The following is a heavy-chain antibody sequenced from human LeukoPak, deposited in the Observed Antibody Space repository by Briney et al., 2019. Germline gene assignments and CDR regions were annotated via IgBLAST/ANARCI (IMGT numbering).Heavy chain of an antibody. CDR1: GYSISSGYY. Sequence: SETLSLTCTVSGYSISSGYYWGWIRQPPGKGLEWIGSIYHSGSTYYNPSLKSRVTISVDTSKNQFSLKLSSVTAADTAVYYCAKTGGSGWAYYFGMDVWGQGTTVAVSS. V-gene: IGHV4-38-2*02. D-gene: IGHD6-19*01. CDR2: IYHSGST. J-gene: IGHJ6*02. CDR3: AKTGGSGWAYYFGMDV.